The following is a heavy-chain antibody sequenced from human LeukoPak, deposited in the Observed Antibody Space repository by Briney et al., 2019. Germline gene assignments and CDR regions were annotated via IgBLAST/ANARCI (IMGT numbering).Heavy chain of an antibody. Sequence: SETLSLTCTVSGGSISSYYWSWLRQPPGKGLEWIGYIYYSGSTNYNPSLKSRVTISVDTSKNQFSLKLSSVTAADTAVYYCARVKEATISYFDYWGQGTLVTVSS. CDR1: GGSISSYY. J-gene: IGHJ4*02. CDR3: ARVKEATISYFDY. D-gene: IGHD5-12*01. V-gene: IGHV4-59*01. CDR2: IYYSGST.